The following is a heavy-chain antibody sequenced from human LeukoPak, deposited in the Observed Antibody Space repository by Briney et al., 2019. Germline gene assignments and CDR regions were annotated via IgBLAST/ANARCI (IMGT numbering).Heavy chain of an antibody. V-gene: IGHV4-39*01. Sequence: SETLSLTCTVSGGSISSSSYYWGWIRQPPGKGLGWIGSIYYSGSTYYNPSLKSRVTISVDTSKNQFSLKLSSVTAADTAVYYCARPGSYYYDSSGLRGAFDIWGQGTMVTVSS. CDR3: ARPGSYYYDSSGLRGAFDI. D-gene: IGHD3-22*01. J-gene: IGHJ3*02. CDR1: GGSISSSSYY. CDR2: IYYSGST.